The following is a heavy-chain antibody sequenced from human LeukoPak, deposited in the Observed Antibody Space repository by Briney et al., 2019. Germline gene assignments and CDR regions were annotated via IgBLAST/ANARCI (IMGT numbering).Heavy chain of an antibody. CDR1: GGSFSGYY. D-gene: IGHD3-22*01. CDR3: ATVNKYYYDSSGYYYFDY. J-gene: IGHJ4*02. CDR2: IDHSGST. Sequence: SETLSLTCAVYGGSFSGYYWSWIRQPPGKGLEWIGEIDHSGSTNYNPSLKSRVTISVDTSKNQFSLKLSSVTAADTAVYYCATVNKYYYDSSGYYYFDYWGQGTLVTVSS. V-gene: IGHV4-34*01.